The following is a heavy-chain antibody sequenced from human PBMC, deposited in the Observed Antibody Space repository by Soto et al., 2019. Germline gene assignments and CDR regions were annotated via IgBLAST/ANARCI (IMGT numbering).Heavy chain of an antibody. J-gene: IGHJ4*02. V-gene: IGHV1-8*01. D-gene: IGHD3-10*01. Sequence: QVQLVQSGAEVKKPGASVKVSCKASGYTFTSYDIHWVRQATGQGLEWMGWMNPNSGNTGYAQKFQGRVTMTRNTSKSTDYMELSSLRSEATAVYYCARGELLWFGELLRWGQGTLVTVSS. CDR3: ARGELLWFGELLR. CDR2: MNPNSGNT. CDR1: GYTFTSYD.